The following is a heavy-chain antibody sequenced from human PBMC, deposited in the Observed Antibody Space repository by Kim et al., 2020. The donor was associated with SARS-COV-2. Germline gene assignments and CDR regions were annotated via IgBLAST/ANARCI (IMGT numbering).Heavy chain of an antibody. D-gene: IGHD3-10*01. J-gene: IGHJ3*01. Sequence: GSLRLSCAASGFIFSDYYMSWIRQAPGKGLEWISYINTNGRTIHYADSVKGRFTISRDNAKNSLYLQINSLRAEDTAVYYCARDFSRDDAFDVWGQGTTVTVSS. CDR3: ARDFSRDDAFDV. CDR2: INTNGRTI. V-gene: IGHV3-11*01. CDR1: GFIFSDYY.